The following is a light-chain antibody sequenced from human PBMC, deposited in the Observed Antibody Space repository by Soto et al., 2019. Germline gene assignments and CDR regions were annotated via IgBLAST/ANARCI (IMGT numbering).Light chain of an antibody. Sequence: SYELTQSPSVSVAPGETARITCGGNNIGSKSVHWYQQMPGQAPVLVIYYDSDRPSGIPERFSGSNSGNTATLTISRVEAGDEADYYCQVWDSSSHHVLFGGGTQLTVL. CDR2: YDS. V-gene: IGLV3-21*04. J-gene: IGLJ2*01. CDR1: NIGSKS. CDR3: QVWDSSSHHVL.